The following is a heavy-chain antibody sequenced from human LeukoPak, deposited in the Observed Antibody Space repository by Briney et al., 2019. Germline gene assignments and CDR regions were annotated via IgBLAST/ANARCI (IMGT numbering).Heavy chain of an antibody. J-gene: IGHJ6*03. CDR2: INPNSGGT. V-gene: IGHV1-2*02. CDR3: ARKGYCSGGSCDGLPYYYYYMDV. CDR1: GYTFTGYY. D-gene: IGHD2-15*01. Sequence: ASVKVSCKASGYTFTGYYMHWVRQAPGQGLEWMGWINPNSGGTNYAQKFQGRVTMTRDTSISTAYMELSRLRSDDTAVYYCARKGYCSGGSCDGLPYYYYYMDVWGKGTTVTVSS.